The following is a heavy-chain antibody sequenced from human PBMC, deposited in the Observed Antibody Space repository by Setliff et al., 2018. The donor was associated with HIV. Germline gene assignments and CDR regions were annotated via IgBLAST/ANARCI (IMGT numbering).Heavy chain of an antibody. CDR2: IWTSGST. CDR1: DDPISSYY. J-gene: IGHJ4*02. CDR3: ARDSGGYNYGFAVGSFDY. Sequence: SETLSLTCYVTDDPISSYYWSWVRQPAGKGLEWIGRIWTSGSTNYNPSLKSRVTISVDTSKNQFSLKLSFVTAADTAVYYCARDSGGYNYGFAVGSFDYWGQGALVTVSS. V-gene: IGHV4-4*07. D-gene: IGHD5-18*01.